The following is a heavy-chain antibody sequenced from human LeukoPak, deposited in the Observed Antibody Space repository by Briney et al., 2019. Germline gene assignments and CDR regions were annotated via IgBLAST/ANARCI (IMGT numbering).Heavy chain of an antibody. V-gene: IGHV4-34*01. CDR1: GGSFSGYY. CDR2: INHSGST. Sequence: ETMSLTCAVYGGSFSGYYWSWVRQPPGKGLEWIGEINHSGSTNYNPSLKSRVTISVDTSKNQFSLKLSSVAAAGAAVYDCAGGHYWGEGTLGTVSS. CDR3: AGGHY. J-gene: IGHJ4*02.